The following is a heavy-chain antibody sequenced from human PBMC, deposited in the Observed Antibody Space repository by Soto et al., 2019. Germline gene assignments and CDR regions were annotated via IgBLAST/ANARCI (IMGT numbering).Heavy chain of an antibody. CDR2: ISGTGGQT. D-gene: IGHD6-13*01. V-gene: IGHV3-23*01. CDR1: GFTFTTYS. J-gene: IGHJ4*02. Sequence: RRLSFATSGFTFTTYSMNWVRQAAGKVLEWVSSISGTGGQTYHADSVKGRFTISRDNSKETLSLQMDSLRAEDTATYFCVKDLSTRAGGGSVGDYWRPGILDTVAS. CDR3: VKDLSTRAGGGSVGDY.